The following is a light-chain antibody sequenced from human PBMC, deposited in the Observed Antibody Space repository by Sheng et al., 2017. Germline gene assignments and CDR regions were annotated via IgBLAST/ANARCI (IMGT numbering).Light chain of an antibody. CDR1: QSISSAS. V-gene: IGKV3-20*01. J-gene: IGKJ1*01. Sequence: EIVLTQSPGTLSLSPGERATLFCRASQSISSASLAWYQQKLGQPPRLLIYDASKRATGVPDRFSGSGSGTDFTLTISRLEPEDFAVYHCHQYGSLPTFGQGTKVDIK. CDR2: DAS. CDR3: HQYGSLPT.